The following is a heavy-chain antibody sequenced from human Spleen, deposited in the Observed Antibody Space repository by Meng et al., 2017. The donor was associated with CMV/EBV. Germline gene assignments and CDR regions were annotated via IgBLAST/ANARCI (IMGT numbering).Heavy chain of an antibody. CDR1: GFTFSSYW. J-gene: IGHJ4*02. CDR2: INSDGSST. V-gene: IGHV3-74*01. CDR3: ARVSQFWRGYYTDY. D-gene: IGHD3-3*01. Sequence: GGSLRLSCAASGFTFSSYWMHWVRQAPGKGLVWVSRINSDGSSTSYADSVKGRFTISRDNAKNTLYLQMNSLRVEDTAVYYCARVSQFWRGYYTDYWGQGTLVTVSS.